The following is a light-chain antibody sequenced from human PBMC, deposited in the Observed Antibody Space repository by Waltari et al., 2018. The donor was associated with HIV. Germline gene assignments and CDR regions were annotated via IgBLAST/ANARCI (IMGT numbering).Light chain of an antibody. J-gene: IGLJ1*01. CDR1: SSHIGPKP. Sequence: QSVLTQPPSASGTPGQRVTISCSGSSSHIGPKPVSWYQQVPGTAPKLLIYNNKQRPAGVPDRFSGAKSGTSASLAISGLQSEDEADYYCAACDDSLNGYVFGTGTKVTVL. V-gene: IGLV1-44*01. CDR3: AACDDSLNGYV. CDR2: NNK.